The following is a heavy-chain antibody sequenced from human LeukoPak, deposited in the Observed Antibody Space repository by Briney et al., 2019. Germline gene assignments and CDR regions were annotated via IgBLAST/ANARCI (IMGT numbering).Heavy chain of an antibody. J-gene: IGHJ3*02. CDR2: ISGSGGST. Sequence: GGSLRLSCAASGFTFSSYAMSWVRQAPGKGLEWVSAISGSGGSTYYAGSVKGRFTISRDNSKNTLYLQMNSLRAEDTAVYYCAKASYYDSSGYYVDDAFDIWGQGTMVTVSS. CDR3: AKASYYDSSGYYVDDAFDI. CDR1: GFTFSSYA. V-gene: IGHV3-23*01. D-gene: IGHD3-22*01.